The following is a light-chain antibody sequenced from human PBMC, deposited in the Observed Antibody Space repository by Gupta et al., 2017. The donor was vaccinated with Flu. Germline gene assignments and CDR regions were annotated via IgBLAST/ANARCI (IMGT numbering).Light chain of an antibody. CDR3: LQDANLTS. CDR2: GST. Sequence: EIVMTQSPATLSVSPGERATLSCRASQSVSSSLAWYQQRPGQAPRLLIYGSTISATGIPARFSGSGSVTEFTLTSIRRQSEDFAVYYGLQDANLTSFGHGTKVDIK. V-gene: IGKV3-15*01. CDR1: QSVSSS. J-gene: IGKJ3*01.